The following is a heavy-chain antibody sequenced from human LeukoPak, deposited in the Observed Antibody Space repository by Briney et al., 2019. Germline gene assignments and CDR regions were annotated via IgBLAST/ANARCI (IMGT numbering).Heavy chain of an antibody. CDR1: GGSISSSRYY. V-gene: IGHV4-39*07. J-gene: IGHJ4*02. D-gene: IGHD3-22*01. CDR3: ARDRGGYDSSGYYYPFDC. CDR2: IYYSGST. Sequence: SETLSLTCTVSGGSISSSRYYWGWIRQPPGKGLEWIANIYYSGSTYYNPSLKSRVTISIDTSKNQFSLKLNSVTAADTAVYYCARDRGGYDSSGYYYPFDCWGQGTLVTVSS.